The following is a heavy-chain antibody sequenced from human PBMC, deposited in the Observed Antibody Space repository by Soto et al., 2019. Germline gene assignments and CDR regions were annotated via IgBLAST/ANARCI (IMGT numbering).Heavy chain of an antibody. CDR2: TVANRGRT. V-gene: IGHV1-18*01. Sequence: ASVKVSCKTSGYTFFTYSLSWVRQAPGQGLEWIGRTVANRGRTNYAQKFQGRVTITTDKSTSTAYMELSSLRSEDTAVYYCARSYYYDSSGYAPGDPWGQGTLVTVS. CDR3: ARSYYYDSSGYAPGDP. D-gene: IGHD3-22*01. J-gene: IGHJ5*02. CDR1: GYTFFTYS.